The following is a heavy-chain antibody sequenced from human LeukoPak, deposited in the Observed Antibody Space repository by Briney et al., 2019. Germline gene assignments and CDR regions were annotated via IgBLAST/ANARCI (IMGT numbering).Heavy chain of an antibody. CDR2: ISHSGSSI. J-gene: IGHJ4*02. Sequence: GGSLRLSCVASGFTFSNYLMNWVRQAPGKGLEWVSGISHSGSSIYYADSVKGRFTISRDNSKITLYLQMDRLRVEDTAVYYCAMALDYWGQGTLVTVSS. V-gene: IGHV3-23*01. CDR3: AMALDY. CDR1: GFTFSNYL.